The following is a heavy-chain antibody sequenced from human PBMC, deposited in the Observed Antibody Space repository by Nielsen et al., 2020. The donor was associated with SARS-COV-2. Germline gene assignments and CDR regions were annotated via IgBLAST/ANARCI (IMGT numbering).Heavy chain of an antibody. CDR1: GFTFDDYA. CDR2: ISWNSGSI. CDR3: VRGRRVGTTIFEY. Sequence: GGSLRLSCAASGFTFDDYAMHWVRQAPGKGLEWVSGISWNSGSIGYADSVKGRFTISRDNAKNSLYLQMNSLRAEDTALYYCVRGRRVGTTIFEYWGQGILVTVSS. D-gene: IGHD1-26*01. V-gene: IGHV3-9*01. J-gene: IGHJ4*02.